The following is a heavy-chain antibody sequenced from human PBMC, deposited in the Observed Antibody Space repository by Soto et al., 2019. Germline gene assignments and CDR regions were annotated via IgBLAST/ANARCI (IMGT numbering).Heavy chain of an antibody. CDR3: EVTTGY. Sequence: QVQVVQSRAEVKKPGASVKVSYKASGYTFTDYDINWVRQASGQGLEYMGWMSPESGNTGYAPQFQGRVTMTRNTSISTAYMELSSVRSEDTAVYYCEVTTGYWGQGTKVTVSS. CDR2: MSPESGNT. J-gene: IGHJ4*02. V-gene: IGHV1-8*01. CDR1: GYTFTDYD. D-gene: IGHD2-21*02.